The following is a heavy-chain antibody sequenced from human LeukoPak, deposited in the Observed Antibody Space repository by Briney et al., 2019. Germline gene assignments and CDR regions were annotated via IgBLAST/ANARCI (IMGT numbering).Heavy chain of an antibody. CDR2: ISGSAGST. D-gene: IGHD5-12*01. CDR3: ARAVGYQPAFDI. CDR1: GFTFSSYA. J-gene: IGHJ3*02. V-gene: IGHV3-23*01. Sequence: PGGSLRLSCAASGFTFSSYAMSWVRQAPGKGLEWVSAISGSAGSTYYADSVKGRFTISRDNSKNTLYLQMNSLRAEDTAVYYCARAVGYQPAFDIWGQGTMVTVSS.